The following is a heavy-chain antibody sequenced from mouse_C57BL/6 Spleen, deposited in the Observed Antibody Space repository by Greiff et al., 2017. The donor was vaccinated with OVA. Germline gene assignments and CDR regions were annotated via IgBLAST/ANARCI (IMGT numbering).Heavy chain of an antibody. CDR2: IDPSDSYT. CDR1: GYTFTSYW. Sequence: QVQLQQPGAELVMPGASVKLSCKASGYTFTSYWMHWVKQRPGQGLEWIGEIDPSDSYTNYNQKFKGKSTLTVDKSSSTAYMQLSSLTSEDSAVYYCARSMITTDWYFDVWGTGTTVTVSS. D-gene: IGHD2-4*01. J-gene: IGHJ1*03. V-gene: IGHV1-69*01. CDR3: ARSMITTDWYFDV.